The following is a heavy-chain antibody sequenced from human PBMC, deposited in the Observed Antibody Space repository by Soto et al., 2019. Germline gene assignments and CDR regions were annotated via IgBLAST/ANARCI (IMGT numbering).Heavy chain of an antibody. CDR2: ISYDGSNI. Sequence: GGSLRLSCAASGFTFSSYAMHWVRQAPGKGLEWVAVISYDGSNIYYADSVKGRFTISRDNSKNTLYLQMNSLRAEDTAVYYCARGHKPPSGMDVWGQGTTVTVSS. CDR1: GFTFSSYA. CDR3: ARGHKPPSGMDV. J-gene: IGHJ6*02. V-gene: IGHV3-30-3*01.